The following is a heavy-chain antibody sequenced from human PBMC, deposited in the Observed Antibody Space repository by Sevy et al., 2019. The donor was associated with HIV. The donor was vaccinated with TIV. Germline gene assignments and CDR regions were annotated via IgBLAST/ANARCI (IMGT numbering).Heavy chain of an antibody. CDR2: IYHSGST. CDR1: GGSITSKNYF. J-gene: IGHJ4*02. D-gene: IGHD5-18*01. Sequence: SETLSLTCSVSGGSITSKNYFWAWIRQSPGKGLEWIGSIYHSGSTYHSPSLQSRVGISVDTSRRHFSLKLSSVTATDTAVYYCARHSFKHGYRPHYFDYRSQGTLVTVSS. CDR3: ARHSFKHGYRPHYFDY. V-gene: IGHV4-39*01.